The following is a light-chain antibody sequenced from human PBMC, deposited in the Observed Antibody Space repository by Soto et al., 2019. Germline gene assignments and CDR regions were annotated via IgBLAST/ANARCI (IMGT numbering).Light chain of an antibody. CDR1: QSVSSN. J-gene: IGKJ1*01. Sequence: EIVLTQSPATLFLSPGDRATLSCRASQSVSSNLAWYQQKPGQVPRLLIYGASTRATGIPDRFSGSGSGTDFTLTIDRLEPEDFAVYYCQQSLNPKTFGQGTKVDIK. V-gene: IGKV3-20*01. CDR2: GAS. CDR3: QQSLNPKT.